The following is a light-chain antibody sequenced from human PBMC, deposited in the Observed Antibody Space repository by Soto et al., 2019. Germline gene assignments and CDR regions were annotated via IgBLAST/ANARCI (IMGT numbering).Light chain of an antibody. CDR3: QQRYAWPPIT. J-gene: IGKJ5*01. CDR2: DAS. V-gene: IGKV3-11*01. CDR1: RSVRSY. Sequence: EIVLTQSPATLSLSPGERATLSCRASRSVRSYLAWYQQKPGQAPRLLIYDASNRAAGIPARFSGSGSETDFTLTISNLEPEDFAVYYCQQRYAWPPITFGQGTRLGI.